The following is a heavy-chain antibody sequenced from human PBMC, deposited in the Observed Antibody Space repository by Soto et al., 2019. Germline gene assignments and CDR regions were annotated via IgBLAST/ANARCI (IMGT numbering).Heavy chain of an antibody. CDR3: ARDGGGSYSRYHYYGMDV. D-gene: IGHD1-26*01. Sequence: GASVKVSCKASGGTFSSYAISWARQAPGQGLEWMGGIIPIFGTASYAQKFQGRVTITADESTSTAYMELSSLRSEDTAVYYCARDGGGSYSRYHYYGMDVWGQGTTVTVSS. J-gene: IGHJ6*02. V-gene: IGHV1-69*13. CDR2: IIPIFGTA. CDR1: GGTFSSYA.